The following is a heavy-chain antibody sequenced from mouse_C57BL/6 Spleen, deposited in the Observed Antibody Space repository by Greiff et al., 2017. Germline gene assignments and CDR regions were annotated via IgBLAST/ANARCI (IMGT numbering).Heavy chain of an antibody. D-gene: IGHD1-1*01. Sequence: VQLQQSGAELVKPGASVKLSCKASGYTFTEYTIHWVKQRSGQGLEWIGWFYPGSGSIKYNEKFKDKATLTADKSSSTVYMELSRLTSTDSAVYFCARHEDPYYGRSYWYFDVWGTGTTVTVSS. J-gene: IGHJ1*03. CDR2: FYPGSGSI. CDR1: GYTFTEYT. CDR3: ARHEDPYYGRSYWYFDV. V-gene: IGHV1-62-2*01.